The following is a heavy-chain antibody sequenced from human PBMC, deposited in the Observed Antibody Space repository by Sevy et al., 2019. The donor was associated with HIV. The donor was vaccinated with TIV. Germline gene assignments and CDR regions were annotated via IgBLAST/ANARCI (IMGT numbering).Heavy chain of an antibody. J-gene: IGHJ5*02. D-gene: IGHD2-15*01. CDR1: GYTFTSYY. Sequence: ASVKVSCKASGYTFTSYYMHWVRQAPGQGLEWMGWISPHNGDTNYAQRLQGRVTMLTDTSSSTAYMELKSLRSDDTAVYYCARAYCSGGRCYSLASWGQGTLVTVSS. CDR3: ARAYCSGGRCYSLAS. V-gene: IGHV1-18*04. CDR2: ISPHNGDT.